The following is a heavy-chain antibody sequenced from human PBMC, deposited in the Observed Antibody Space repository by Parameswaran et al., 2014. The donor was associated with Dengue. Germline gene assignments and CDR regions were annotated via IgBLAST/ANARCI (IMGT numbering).Heavy chain of an antibody. D-gene: IGHD4-17*01. V-gene: IGHV4-30-2*01. CDR3: ARVNNDYGNYVDY. CDR2: IYHSGIT. Sequence: RWIRQPPGKGLECIGYIYHSGITYYNPSLKSRVTISVDRSNNQFSLKLSSVTAADTAVYYCARVNNDYGNYVDYWGQGTLVTVSS. J-gene: IGHJ4*02.